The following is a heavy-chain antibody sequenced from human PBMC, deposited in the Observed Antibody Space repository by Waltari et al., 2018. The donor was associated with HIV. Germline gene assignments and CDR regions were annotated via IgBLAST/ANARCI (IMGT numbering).Heavy chain of an antibody. V-gene: IGHV4-34*02. CDR2: ITDTGTA. CDR3: ARARLLNFDPYYFDL. CDR1: DGSLSGHT. J-gene: IGHJ4*02. Sequence: QVRLEQWGAGVLKPSETPALTGAVNDGSLSGHTGMCMRQCTRQGLGWFGEITDTGTAHYNASLKSRLTVSVHIGNNQFFLRLASVTAADSAAYYCARARLLNFDPYYFDLWGQGTQVTVSS. D-gene: IGHD3-10*01.